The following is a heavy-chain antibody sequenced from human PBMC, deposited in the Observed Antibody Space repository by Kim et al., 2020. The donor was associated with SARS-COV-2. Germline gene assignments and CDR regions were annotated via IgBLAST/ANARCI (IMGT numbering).Heavy chain of an antibody. CDR3: AKMGSGSYLKWFDS. D-gene: IGHD3-10*01. V-gene: IGHV3-23*01. Sequence: GGSLRLSCAASGFTFSTYAMSWVRRAPGKGLEWVSDISGSDGSTKYADSVRGRFTISRDNSKNMVYLQMKSLRTEDTAVYYCAKMGSGSYLKWFDSWGQG. CDR1: GFTFSTYA. J-gene: IGHJ5*02. CDR2: ISGSDGST.